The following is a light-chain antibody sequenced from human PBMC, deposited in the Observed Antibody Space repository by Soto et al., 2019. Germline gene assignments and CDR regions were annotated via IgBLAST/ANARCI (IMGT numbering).Light chain of an antibody. CDR3: QQYNTWPGT. Sequence: EIEMTQSPSTLSAAPGERATLSCRASQSVTSGLAWYQQKPGQAPRLLIYRASGIPSGFPARFSASGSGTDFTLTISSLQPDDFATYYCQQYNTWPGTFGQGTKVDIK. CDR2: RAS. J-gene: IGKJ1*01. V-gene: IGKV3-15*01. CDR1: QSVTSG.